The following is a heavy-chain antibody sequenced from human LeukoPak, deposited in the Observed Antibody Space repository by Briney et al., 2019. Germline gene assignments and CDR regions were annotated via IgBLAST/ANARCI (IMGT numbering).Heavy chain of an antibody. CDR3: ARGAGGTYYYFDV. Sequence: ASVKVSCKPSGFNLINSRITWVRQAPGQGFEWMGWISAYYWNTHSVEEFEDRVAMTRDTSTNTVYMELRNLTADDTAVYYCARGAGGTYYYFDVWGQGTLV. J-gene: IGHJ4*02. V-gene: IGHV1-18*01. D-gene: IGHD1-26*01. CDR2: ISAYYWNT. CDR1: GFNLINSR.